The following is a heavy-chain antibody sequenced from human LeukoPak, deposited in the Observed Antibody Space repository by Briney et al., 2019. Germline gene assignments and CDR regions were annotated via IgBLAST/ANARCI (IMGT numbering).Heavy chain of an antibody. CDR3: AKRYSSSWYWVDY. V-gene: IGHV1-18*01. J-gene: IGHJ4*02. Sequence: ASVKVSCKASGYTFTSYGISWVRQAPGQGLEWMGWISAYNGNTNYAQKLQGRVTMTTDTSTSTAYMELNSLRAEDTAVYYCAKRYSSSWYWVDYWGQGTLVTVSS. D-gene: IGHD6-13*01. CDR2: ISAYNGNT. CDR1: GYTFTSYG.